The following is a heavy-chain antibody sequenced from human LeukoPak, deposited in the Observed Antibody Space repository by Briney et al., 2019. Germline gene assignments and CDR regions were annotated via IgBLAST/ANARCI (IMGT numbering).Heavy chain of an antibody. CDR3: ATSRHVKALVGYDYSNYGGLFDY. V-gene: IGHV1-24*01. D-gene: IGHD4-11*01. Sequence: RASVKVSCKVSGYTLTELSMHWVRQAPGKGLEWMGGFDPEDGETIYAQKFQGRVTMTKDTSTDTAYMELSSLRSEDTAVYYCATSRHVKALVGYDYSNYGGLFDYWGQGTLVTVSS. CDR2: FDPEDGET. J-gene: IGHJ4*02. CDR1: GYTLTELS.